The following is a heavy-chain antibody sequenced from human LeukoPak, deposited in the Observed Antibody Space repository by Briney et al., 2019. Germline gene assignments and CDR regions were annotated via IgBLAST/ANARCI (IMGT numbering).Heavy chain of an antibody. CDR2: IKQDGSEK. CDR1: GFTFSSYW. Sequence: PGGSLRLSCAASGFTFSSYWMSWVRQAPGKGLEWVANIKQDGSEKYYVDSVKGRFTISRDNAKNSLYLQMNSLRAEDTAVYYCARDRDYDFWSGFRFDPWGQGTLVTVSS. CDR3: ARDRDYDFWSGFRFDP. D-gene: IGHD3-3*01. V-gene: IGHV3-7*01. J-gene: IGHJ5*02.